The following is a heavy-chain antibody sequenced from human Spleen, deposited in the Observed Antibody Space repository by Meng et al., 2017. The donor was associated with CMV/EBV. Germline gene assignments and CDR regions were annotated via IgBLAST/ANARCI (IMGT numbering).Heavy chain of an antibody. Sequence: LSCAASGFTFSSYAMHWVRQAPGKGLEWVAVISYDGTNKYYADSVKGRFTTSRDNSKNTLYLQMNSLRAEDTALYYCARGGPHADYWGQGTLVTVSS. CDR2: ISYDGTNK. J-gene: IGHJ4*02. V-gene: IGHV3-30*04. CDR3: ARGGPHADY. CDR1: GFTFSSYA.